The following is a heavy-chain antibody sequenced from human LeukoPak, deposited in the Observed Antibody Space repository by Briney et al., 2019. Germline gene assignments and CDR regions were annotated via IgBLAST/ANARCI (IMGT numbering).Heavy chain of an antibody. CDR1: GFTFSNAL. D-gene: IGHD6-19*01. V-gene: IGHV3-7*01. CDR2: IKQDGSEK. J-gene: IGHJ5*02. CDR3: ARDLIAVAGTPSPEGSVDP. Sequence: GGSLRLSCAASGFTFSNALMSWVRQAPGKGLEWVANIKQDGSEKYYVDSVKGRFTISRDNAKNSLYLQMNSLRAEDTAVYYCARDLIAVAGTPSPEGSVDPWGQGTLVTVSS.